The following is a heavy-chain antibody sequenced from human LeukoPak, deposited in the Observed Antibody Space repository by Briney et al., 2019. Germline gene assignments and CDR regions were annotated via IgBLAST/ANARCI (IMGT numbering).Heavy chain of an antibody. CDR3: ARDKQLDWAHYYYYYMDV. Sequence: GASVKVSFQASGGTFRRYAISRVRQAPGQGVEWVGGIIPIFGTANYAQKFQGRVTITADKSTSTAYMELSSLRSEDTAVYYCARDKQLDWAHYYYYYMDVWGKGTTVTVSS. D-gene: IGHD1-1*01. J-gene: IGHJ6*03. V-gene: IGHV1-69*06. CDR1: GGTFRRYA. CDR2: IIPIFGTA.